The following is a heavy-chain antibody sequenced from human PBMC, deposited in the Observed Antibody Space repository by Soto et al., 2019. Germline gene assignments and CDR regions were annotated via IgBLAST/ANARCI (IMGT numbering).Heavy chain of an antibody. V-gene: IGHV3-11*06. D-gene: IGHD3-3*01. CDR2: ISSSSSYT. CDR3: ARKTSFWSGYYSFDY. J-gene: IGHJ4*02. Sequence: QVQLVESGGGLVKPGGSLRLSCAASGFTFSDYYMSWIRQAPGKGLEWVSYISSSSSYTNYADSVKGRFTISRDNAKNSLYLQMNSLRAEDTAVYYCARKTSFWSGYYSFDYWGQGTLVTVSS. CDR1: GFTFSDYY.